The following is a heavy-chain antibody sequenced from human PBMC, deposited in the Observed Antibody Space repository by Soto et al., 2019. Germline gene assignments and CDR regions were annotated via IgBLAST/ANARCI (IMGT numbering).Heavy chain of an antibody. CDR1: GGSFSGYY. D-gene: IGHD3-10*01. J-gene: IGHJ6*02. Sequence: QVQLQQWGAGLLKPSETLSLTCAVYGGSFSGYYWSWIRQPPGKGLEWIGEINHSGSTNYNPSLKSRVTISVDTSKNQFSLKLSSVTAADTAVYYCARGITMVRGVASRYYYYGMDVWGQGTTVTVSS. CDR2: INHSGST. V-gene: IGHV4-34*01. CDR3: ARGITMVRGVASRYYYYGMDV.